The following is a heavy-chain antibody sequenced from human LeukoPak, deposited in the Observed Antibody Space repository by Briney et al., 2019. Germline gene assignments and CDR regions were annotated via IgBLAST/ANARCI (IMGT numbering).Heavy chain of an antibody. CDR2: IKQDGSEK. D-gene: IGHD1-7*01. CDR3: AREYNWNSPGYFDY. CDR1: GFTFSSYW. Sequence: PGGSLRLSCAASGFTFSSYWMSWVRKAPGKGLEWVANIKQDGSEKYYVDSVKGRFTISRDNAKNSLYLQMNSLRAEDTAVYYCAREYNWNSPGYFDYWGQGTLVTVSS. V-gene: IGHV3-7*01. J-gene: IGHJ4*02.